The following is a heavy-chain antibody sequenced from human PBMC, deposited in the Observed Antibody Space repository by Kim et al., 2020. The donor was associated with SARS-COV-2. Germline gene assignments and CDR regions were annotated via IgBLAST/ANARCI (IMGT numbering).Heavy chain of an antibody. D-gene: IGHD3-10*01. CDR3: AESTASGSGSYYYPYYYYGMDV. J-gene: IGHJ6*02. V-gene: IGHV1-58*01. CDR2: IVVGSGNT. CDR1: GFTFTSSA. Sequence: SVKVSCKASGFTFTSSAVQWVRQARGQRLEWIGWIVVGSGNTNYAQKFQERVTITRDMSTSTAYMELSSLRSEDTAVYYCAESTASGSGSYYYPYYYYGMDVWGQGTTVTVSS.